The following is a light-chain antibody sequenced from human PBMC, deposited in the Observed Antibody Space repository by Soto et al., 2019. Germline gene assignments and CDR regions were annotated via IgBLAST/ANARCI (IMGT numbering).Light chain of an antibody. Sequence: DIQMTQSPSSLSASVGDRVTVTCRASQSISSFLNWYQQKPGKAPNLLIYATSKLQSGVPSRFSGGGSGTDFTLTIISLQPEDFATYFCQQSYRAPFTFGQGTRLEI. CDR2: ATS. J-gene: IGKJ5*01. CDR1: QSISSF. V-gene: IGKV1-39*01. CDR3: QQSYRAPFT.